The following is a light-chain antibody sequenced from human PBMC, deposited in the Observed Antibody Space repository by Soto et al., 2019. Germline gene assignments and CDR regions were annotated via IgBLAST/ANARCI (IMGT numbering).Light chain of an antibody. V-gene: IGKV3-20*01. CDR3: QQYGSSLWT. CDR2: GAS. Sequence: ETVMTQSPATLSVSPGERATLSCRASQSVNSNLAWYQQKLGQAPRVLIYGASTRATGIPDRFSGGGSGTDFTLTISRLEPEDFAVYYCQQYGSSLWTFGRGTKVDIK. J-gene: IGKJ1*01. CDR1: QSVNSN.